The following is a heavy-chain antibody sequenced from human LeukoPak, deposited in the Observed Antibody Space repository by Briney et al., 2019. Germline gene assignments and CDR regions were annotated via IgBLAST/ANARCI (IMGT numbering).Heavy chain of an antibody. Sequence: PGGSLRLSCAASGFTFSSYGMHWVRQAPGKGLEWVAVIWYDGSNKYYADSVKGRFTISRDNSKSTLYLQMNSLRAEDTAVYYCARDPQDIVVVVAATTYYYGMDVWGQGTTVTVSS. CDR1: GFTFSSYG. CDR3: ARDPQDIVVVVAATTYYYGMDV. J-gene: IGHJ6*02. CDR2: IWYDGSNK. V-gene: IGHV3-33*08. D-gene: IGHD2-15*01.